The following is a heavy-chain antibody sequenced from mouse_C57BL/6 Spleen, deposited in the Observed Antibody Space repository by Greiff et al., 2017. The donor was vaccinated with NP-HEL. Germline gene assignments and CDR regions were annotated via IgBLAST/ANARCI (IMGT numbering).Heavy chain of an antibody. D-gene: IGHD1-1*01. V-gene: IGHV1-59*01. CDR1: GYTFTSYW. CDR2: IDPSDSYT. J-gene: IGHJ2*01. CDR3: ARGGLTTVVAPFDY. Sequence: VKLQQPGAELVRPGTSVKLSCKASGYTFTSYWMHWVKQRPGQGLEWIGVIDPSDSYTNYNQKFKGKATLTVDTSSSTAYMQLSSLTSEDSAVYYCARGGLTTVVAPFDYWGQGTTLTVSS.